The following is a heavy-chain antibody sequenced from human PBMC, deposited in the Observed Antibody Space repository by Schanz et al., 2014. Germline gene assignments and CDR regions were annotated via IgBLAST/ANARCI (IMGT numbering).Heavy chain of an antibody. J-gene: IGHJ6*04. CDR3: AKDHPSSGWPAFDV. Sequence: EVQLLESGGTVVQPGGSLRLSCTVSGFTVNNYAMNWVRQAPGRGLEWVSGITRQGTTYYGDFVRGRFSISRDLSSNTLYLQMNSLRADDSAIYYCAKDHPSSGWPAFDVWGKGTTVTVSS. V-gene: IGHV3-23*01. CDR1: GFTVNNYA. D-gene: IGHD6-19*01. CDR2: ITRQGTT.